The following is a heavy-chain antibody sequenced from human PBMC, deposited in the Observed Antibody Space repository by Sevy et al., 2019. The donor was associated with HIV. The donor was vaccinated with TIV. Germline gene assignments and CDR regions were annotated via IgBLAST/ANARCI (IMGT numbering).Heavy chain of an antibody. CDR1: GFTFSDYY. V-gene: IGHV3-11*01. Sequence: GGSLRLSCAASGFTFSDYYMSWIRQAPGKGLEWVSYISSTRSTIYYADSVKGRFTISRVNAKNSLYLKMNSLRAEDTAVYYCAREKGIAPQTRGFDFWGQGTMVTVSS. D-gene: IGHD6-13*01. J-gene: IGHJ3*01. CDR3: AREKGIAPQTRGFDF. CDR2: ISSTRSTI.